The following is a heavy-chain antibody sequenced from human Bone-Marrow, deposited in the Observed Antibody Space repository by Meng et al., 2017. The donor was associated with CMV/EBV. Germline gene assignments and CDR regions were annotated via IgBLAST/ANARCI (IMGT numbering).Heavy chain of an antibody. J-gene: IGHJ6*02. Sequence: GGSLRLSCAASGFTFSSYAMHWVRQAPGKGLEWVAVISYDGSNKYYADSVKGRFTISRDNSKNTLYLQMNSLRAEDTAVYYCAKARFRIQLLDVWGQGTTVTVSS. CDR3: AKARFRIQLLDV. D-gene: IGHD5-18*01. V-gene: IGHV3-30*04. CDR1: GFTFSSYA. CDR2: ISYDGSNK.